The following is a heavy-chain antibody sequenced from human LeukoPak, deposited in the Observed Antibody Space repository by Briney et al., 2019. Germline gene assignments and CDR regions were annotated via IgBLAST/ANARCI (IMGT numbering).Heavy chain of an antibody. V-gene: IGHV1-2*02. CDR3: AGDSSGYNYFDY. J-gene: IGHJ4*02. CDR2: INPNSGGT. D-gene: IGHD3-22*01. CDR1: GYTFTGYY. Sequence: ASVKVSCKASGYTFTGYYMHWVRQAPGQGLEWMGWINPNSGGTNYAQKFQGRVTMTRDTSISTAYMELSRLRSDVTAVYYCAGDSSGYNYFDYWGQGTLVTVSS.